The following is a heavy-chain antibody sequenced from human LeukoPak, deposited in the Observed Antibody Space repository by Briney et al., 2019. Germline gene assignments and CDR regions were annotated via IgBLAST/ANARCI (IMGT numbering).Heavy chain of an antibody. V-gene: IGHV3-9*01. Sequence: GRSLRLSCAASGFTFDDYAMHWARQAPGKGLEWVSGISWNSGSIGYADSVKGRFTISRDNAKNSLYLQMNSLRAEDTAVYYCARARFGGGTSFDPWGQGTLVTVSS. CDR3: ARARFGGGTSFDP. J-gene: IGHJ5*02. CDR2: ISWNSGSI. D-gene: IGHD3-3*01. CDR1: GFTFDDYA.